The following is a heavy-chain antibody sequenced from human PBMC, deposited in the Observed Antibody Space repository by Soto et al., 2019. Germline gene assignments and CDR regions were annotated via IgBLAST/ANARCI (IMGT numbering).Heavy chain of an antibody. CDR2: ISYDGSNE. D-gene: IGHD4-17*01. J-gene: IGHJ3*02. CDR3: AKQSRKGDYPDAFDI. Sequence: PGGSLRLSCAASGFTFSSYGMHWVRQAPGKGLEWVAVISYDGSNEYYADSVKGRFTISRDNSKNTLYLQMNSLRAEDTAVYYCAKQSRKGDYPDAFDIWGQGTMVTVSS. CDR1: GFTFSSYG. V-gene: IGHV3-30*18.